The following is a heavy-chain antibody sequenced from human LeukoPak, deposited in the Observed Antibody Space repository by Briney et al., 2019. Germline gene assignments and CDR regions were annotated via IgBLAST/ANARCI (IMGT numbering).Heavy chain of an antibody. V-gene: IGHV3-33*01. CDR2: IWYDGSNK. J-gene: IGHJ3*02. CDR3: ARDSSRYCSSTSCYGAFDI. CDR1: GFTFSSYG. D-gene: IGHD2-2*01. Sequence: GRSLRLSCAASGFTFSSYGMHWVRQAPGKGLEWVAVIWYDGSNKYYADSVKGRFTISRDSSKNTLYLQMNSLRAEDTAVYYCARDSSRYCSSTSCYGAFDIWGQGTMVTVSS.